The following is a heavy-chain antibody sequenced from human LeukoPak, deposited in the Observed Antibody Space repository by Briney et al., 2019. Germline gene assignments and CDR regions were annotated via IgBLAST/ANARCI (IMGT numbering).Heavy chain of an antibody. V-gene: IGHV1-2*02. CDR2: INPNSGGT. Sequence: ASVKVSCKASGYTFTGYYMHWVRQAPGQGLEWMGWINPNSGGTNYAQKFQGRVTMTRDTSISTAYMELSRLRSDDTAVYYCARDLYSGYDLESGFDYWGQGTLVSVSS. CDR1: GYTFTGYY. J-gene: IGHJ4*02. D-gene: IGHD5-12*01. CDR3: ARDLYSGYDLESGFDY.